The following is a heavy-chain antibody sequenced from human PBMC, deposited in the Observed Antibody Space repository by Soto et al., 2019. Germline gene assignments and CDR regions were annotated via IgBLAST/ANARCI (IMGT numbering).Heavy chain of an antibody. CDR3: TRAAISPYGGLIGPFDY. J-gene: IGHJ4*02. V-gene: IGHV1-3*05. Sequence: QVQLAQSGAEERKPGASLKVSCEATGYTFTAYALHWVRQAPGQRLEWMGGIKPANGNTKYSQKFQGRLTITIDTSANTMYMELSSLTSEDTAMYYCTRAAISPYGGLIGPFDYWGQGNLVTVSS. CDR2: IKPANGNT. CDR1: GYTFTAYA. D-gene: IGHD3-16*02.